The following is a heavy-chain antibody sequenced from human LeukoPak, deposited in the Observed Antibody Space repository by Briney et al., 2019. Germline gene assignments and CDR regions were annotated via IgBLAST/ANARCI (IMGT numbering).Heavy chain of an antibody. J-gene: IGHJ4*02. Sequence: PGGSLRLSCAASGFTFSDYYMSWIRQAPGKGLEWVSYISSSSYYTNYADSVKGRFTISRDNAKNSLYLQMNSLRAEDTAVYYCATRRPYYFDYWGQGTLVTVSS. CDR3: ATRRPYYFDY. CDR1: GFTFSDYY. CDR2: ISSSSYYT. V-gene: IGHV3-11*03.